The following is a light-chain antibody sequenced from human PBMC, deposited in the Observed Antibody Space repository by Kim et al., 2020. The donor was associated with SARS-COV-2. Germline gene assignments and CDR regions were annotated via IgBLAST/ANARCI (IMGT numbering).Light chain of an antibody. CDR3: NSRDSSGNPHVV. J-gene: IGLJ2*01. CDR2: GKN. V-gene: IGLV3-19*01. CDR1: SLRSYY. Sequence: LGQTVRITGQGDSLRSYYESWYQQKPGQAPVLVIYGKNNRPSGIPDRFSGSSSGNTASLTITGAQAEDEADYYCNSRDSSGNPHVVFGGGTQLTVL.